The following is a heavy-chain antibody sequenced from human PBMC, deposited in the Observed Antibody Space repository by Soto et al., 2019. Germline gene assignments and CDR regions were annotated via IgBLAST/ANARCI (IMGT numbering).Heavy chain of an antibody. Sequence: PGGSLRLSCAASGFSFSTYWMSWVRQVPGKGLEWLANIKEGGSERYYADSVRARFTISRDNAKNSLYLQMNSLRAEDTAFYYCAREGIVGTTRTGFFDIWGQGAMVTVSS. J-gene: IGHJ3*02. CDR2: IKEGGSER. D-gene: IGHD1-26*01. CDR1: GFSFSTYW. V-gene: IGHV3-7*03. CDR3: AREGIVGTTRTGFFDI.